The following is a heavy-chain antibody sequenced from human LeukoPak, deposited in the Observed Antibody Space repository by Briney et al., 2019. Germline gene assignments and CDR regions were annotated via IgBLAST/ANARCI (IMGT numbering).Heavy chain of an antibody. Sequence: GSSLRLSCSASGFPFSGSGMHWVRQAPGKGLEWVAVIWYDGSHQYYADSVKGRFTISRDNSKNTLDLQMNSLRVEDTAVYFCAKDKDTPATAQPQRGYFESWGQGTLVTVSS. CDR3: AKDKDTPATAQPQRGYFES. CDR2: IWYDGSHQ. J-gene: IGHJ4*02. CDR1: GFPFSGSG. V-gene: IGHV3-33*06. D-gene: IGHD2-15*01.